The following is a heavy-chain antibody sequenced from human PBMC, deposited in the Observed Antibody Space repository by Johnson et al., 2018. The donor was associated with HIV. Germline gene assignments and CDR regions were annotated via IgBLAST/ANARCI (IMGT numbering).Heavy chain of an antibody. CDR2: MYSGGST. D-gene: IGHD3-16*01. V-gene: IGHV3-66*01. CDR1: GFSVSSKY. CDR3: ASTRLGAIDI. J-gene: IGHJ3*02. Sequence: VQLVESGGGLVQPGRSLILSCAASGFSVSSKYMSWVRQAPGKGLEWVSVMYSGGSTFSADSVKGRFTISRDDSENTLYLQMDSLSVEDTAVYYCASTRLGAIDIWGQGSMVTVSS.